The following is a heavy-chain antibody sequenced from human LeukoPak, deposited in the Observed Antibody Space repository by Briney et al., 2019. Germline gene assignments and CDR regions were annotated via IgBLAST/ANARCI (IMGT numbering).Heavy chain of an antibody. Sequence: ASVKVSCKTSGYTFTNYDINWVRQATGQGLEWMGWMNPNSGNTGYAQKFQGRVTITRDTSISTAYMELSSLRSDDTAVYYCARDGEYYGSGSFDYWGQGTLVTVSS. CDR1: GYTFTNYD. CDR3: ARDGEYYGSGSFDY. D-gene: IGHD3-10*01. J-gene: IGHJ4*02. V-gene: IGHV1-8*03. CDR2: MNPNSGNT.